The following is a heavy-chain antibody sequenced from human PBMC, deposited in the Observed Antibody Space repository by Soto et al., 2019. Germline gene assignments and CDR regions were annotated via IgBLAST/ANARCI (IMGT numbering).Heavy chain of an antibody. CDR2: INSDGSNT. V-gene: IGHV3-74*01. CDR1: GFTFSSYW. D-gene: IGHD6-19*01. CDR3: VRGEGGWETY. Sequence: EVQLMESGGGLVQPGGSLRLSCAASGFTFSSYWMHWVRQAPGKGLVWVSRINSDGSNTTYADSVKGRFTISRDNAKNTLYLQMNSLRAEDTAVYYCVRGEGGWETYWGQGTLVTVSS. J-gene: IGHJ4*02.